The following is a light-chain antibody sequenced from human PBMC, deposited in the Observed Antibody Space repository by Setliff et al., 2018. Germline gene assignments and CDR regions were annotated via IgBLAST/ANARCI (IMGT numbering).Light chain of an antibody. CDR1: SSDVGGYDY. J-gene: IGLJ1*01. V-gene: IGLV2-14*01. Sequence: QSVLTQPAAVSRSPGQSITISCTGTSSDVGGYDYVSWYQQHPGRAPKLIIYDVTKRPSGVSSRFSGSKSGNTASLTISGLQAEDEADYFCSSYKNTNKNVFGTGTKVT. CDR3: SSYKNTNKNV. CDR2: DVT.